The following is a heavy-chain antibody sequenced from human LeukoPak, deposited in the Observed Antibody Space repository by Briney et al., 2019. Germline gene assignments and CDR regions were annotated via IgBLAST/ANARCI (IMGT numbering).Heavy chain of an antibody. CDR1: GVTVSSNY. D-gene: IGHD2-2*01. J-gene: IGHJ4*02. CDR3: ARAEGYCSSTSCPFDY. Sequence: GGSLRLSCAASGVTVSSNYMSWVRQAPGEGLEWVSVIYSGGSTYYADSVKGRFTISRDNSKNTLYLQMNSLRAEDTAVYYCARAEGYCSSTSCPFDYWGQGPLVPVSS. V-gene: IGHV3-53*01. CDR2: IYSGGST.